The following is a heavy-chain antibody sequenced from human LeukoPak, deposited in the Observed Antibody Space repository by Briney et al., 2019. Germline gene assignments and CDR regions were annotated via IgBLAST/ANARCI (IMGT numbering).Heavy chain of an antibody. Sequence: PGRSLRLSCAASGFTFSSYAMHWVRQAPGKGLEWVAVISYDGSNKYYADSVKGRFTISRDNSKNTLYLQMNSLRAEDTAVYYCAKGAARLYFDYWGQGTLVTVSS. CDR2: ISYDGSNK. D-gene: IGHD6-6*01. CDR3: AKGAARLYFDY. V-gene: IGHV3-30*04. J-gene: IGHJ4*02. CDR1: GFTFSSYA.